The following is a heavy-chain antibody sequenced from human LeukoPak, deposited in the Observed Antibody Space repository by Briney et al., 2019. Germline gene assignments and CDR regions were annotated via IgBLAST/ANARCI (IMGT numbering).Heavy chain of an antibody. CDR2: INANSGAT. V-gene: IGHV3-23*01. CDR1: GFAFSFFA. Sequence: GGSLRLSCTASGFAFSFFAMSWLRQPPGKGLEWVSTINANSGATSYAASVRGRFTISRDNSKNKLYLQLNSLRAEDTAVYYCARVSPIAVAGSSYYYAIDVWGQGTTVTVSS. CDR3: ARVSPIAVAGSSYYYAIDV. J-gene: IGHJ6*02. D-gene: IGHD6-19*01.